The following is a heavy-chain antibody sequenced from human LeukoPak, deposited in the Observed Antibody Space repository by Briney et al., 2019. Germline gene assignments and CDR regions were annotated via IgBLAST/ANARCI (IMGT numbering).Heavy chain of an antibody. Sequence: SVKVSCKASGGTFSSYAISWVRQAPGQGLEWMGRIIPILGIAYYAQKFQGRVTITADKSTSTAYMELSSLRSEDTAVYYCARDTTYYYDSSGYYHTFDYWGQGTLVTVSS. V-gene: IGHV1-69*04. CDR1: GGTFSSYA. CDR3: ARDTTYYYDSSGYYHTFDY. J-gene: IGHJ4*02. D-gene: IGHD3-22*01. CDR2: IIPILGIA.